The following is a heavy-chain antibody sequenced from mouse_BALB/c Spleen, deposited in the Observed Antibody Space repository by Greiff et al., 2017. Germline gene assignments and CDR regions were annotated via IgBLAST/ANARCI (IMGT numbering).Heavy chain of an antibody. J-gene: IGHJ4*01. Sequence: EVKLMESGGDLVKPGGSLKLSCAASGFTFSSYGMSWVRQTPDKRLEWVATISSGGSYTYYPDSVKGRFTISRDNAKNTLYLQMSSLKSEDTAMYYCSRHFSYYGSSYDYAMDYWGQGTSVTVSS. CDR3: SRHFSYYGSSYDYAMDY. CDR2: ISSGGSYT. D-gene: IGHD1-1*01. CDR1: GFTFSSYG. V-gene: IGHV5-6*01.